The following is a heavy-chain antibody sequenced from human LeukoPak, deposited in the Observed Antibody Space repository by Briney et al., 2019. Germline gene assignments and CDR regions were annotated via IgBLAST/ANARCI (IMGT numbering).Heavy chain of an antibody. CDR3: ARVRDYYGSGSLDY. J-gene: IGHJ4*02. Sequence: GGSLRLSCAASGFTVSSHYMNWVRQAPGKGLEWVSYISSSSSTMYYADSVKGRFTISRDNAKNSLYLQMNSLRAEDTAVYYCARVRDYYGSGSLDYWGQGTLVTVSS. CDR1: GFTVSSHY. CDR2: ISSSSSTM. V-gene: IGHV3-48*01. D-gene: IGHD3-10*01.